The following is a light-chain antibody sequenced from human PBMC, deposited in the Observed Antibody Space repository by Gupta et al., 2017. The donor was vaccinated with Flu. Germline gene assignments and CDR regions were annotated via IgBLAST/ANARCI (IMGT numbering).Light chain of an antibody. V-gene: IGLV3-21*03. CDR3: QVRDSTNYYV. CDR2: DDD. J-gene: IGLJ1*01. CDR1: SSGSKS. Sequence: PGRTATTTCGGNSSGSKSGDWYRHKPGQAPDLVLYDDDYRPSGMPDRISGSNTGDTATLTITRVEAGDEADYFCQVRDSTNYYVFGSGTKVTVL.